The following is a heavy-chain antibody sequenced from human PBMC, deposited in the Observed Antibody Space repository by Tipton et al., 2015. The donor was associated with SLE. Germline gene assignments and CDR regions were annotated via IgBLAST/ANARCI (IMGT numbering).Heavy chain of an antibody. CDR1: GFTFRSYA. D-gene: IGHD2-15*01. CDR3: ARYHRTSRSPPDC. J-gene: IGHJ4*02. V-gene: IGHV3-23*01. Sequence: LRLSCAASGFTFRSYAMSWVRQAPGKGLEWVSTIGGPGSPTYYIDSVKGRFTTSRDNSQNTLYLQMNNLSADDTAIYYCARYHRTSRSPPDCWGQGTLVTVSS. CDR2: IGGPGSPT.